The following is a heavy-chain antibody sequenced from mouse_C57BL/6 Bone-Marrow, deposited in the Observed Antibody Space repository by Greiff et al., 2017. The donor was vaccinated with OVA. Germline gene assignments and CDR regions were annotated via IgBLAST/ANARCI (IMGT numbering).Heavy chain of an antibody. CDR1: GYTFTDYY. D-gene: IGHD1-1*01. CDR3: ARGVLLKNFDY. V-gene: IGHV1-26*01. J-gene: IGHJ2*01. Sequence: EVQLQQSGPELVKPGASVKISCKASGYTFTDYYMNWVKQSHGKSLEWIGDINPNNGGTSYNQKFKGKATLTVDKSSSTAYMELRSLTSEDSAVYYCARGVLLKNFDYWGQGTTLTVSS. CDR2: INPNNGGT.